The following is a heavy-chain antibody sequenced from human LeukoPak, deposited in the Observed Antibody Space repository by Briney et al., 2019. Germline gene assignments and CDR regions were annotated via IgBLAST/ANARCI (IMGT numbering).Heavy chain of an antibody. CDR1: GDSINTSNSY. D-gene: IGHD3/OR15-3a*01. V-gene: IGHV4-39*01. CDR3: ARQTGSGLFTLP. J-gene: IGHJ4*02. Sequence: SETLSLTCTVSGDSINTSNSYWGWIRQPPGKGLEWIGSIYYTGNTYYNASLKSRVTISIDTSKNQISLRLTSVTATDTAMYYCARQTGSGLFTLPGGQGTLVTVSS. CDR2: IYYTGNT.